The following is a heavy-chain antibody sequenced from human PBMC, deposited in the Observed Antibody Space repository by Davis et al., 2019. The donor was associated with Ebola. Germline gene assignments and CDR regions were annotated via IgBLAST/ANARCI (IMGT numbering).Heavy chain of an antibody. D-gene: IGHD3-22*01. V-gene: IGHV1-18*01. CDR2: ISAYNGNT. Sequence: ASVKVSCKASGYTFTSYGISWVRQAPGQGLEWMGWISAYNGNTNYAQKLQGRVTMTTDTSTSTAYMELRSLRSDDTAVYYCARGVLFGSSGYPTDFDYWGQGTLVTVSS. CDR1: GYTFTSYG. CDR3: ARGVLFGSSGYPTDFDY. J-gene: IGHJ4*02.